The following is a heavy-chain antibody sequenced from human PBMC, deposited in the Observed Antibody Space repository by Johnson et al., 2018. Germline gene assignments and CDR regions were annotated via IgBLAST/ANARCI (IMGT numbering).Heavy chain of an antibody. CDR1: GFSFSSYG. D-gene: IGHD1-7*01. Sequence: QVQLVESGGGVVQPGRSLRLSCAASGFSFSSYGMHWVRQAPVRGLEWMAFISYDGSHKYYADSGKGRFTISRDNSKSTLYLQMDSLRAEDTAVYYCGKDPFGTTHYHFMDVWGKGTTVTVSS. CDR2: ISYDGSHK. J-gene: IGHJ6*03. V-gene: IGHV3-30*18. CDR3: GKDPFGTTHYHFMDV.